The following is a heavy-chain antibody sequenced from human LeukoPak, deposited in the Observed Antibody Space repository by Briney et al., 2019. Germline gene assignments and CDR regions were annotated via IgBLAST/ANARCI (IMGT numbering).Heavy chain of an antibody. CDR2: ISGSGGST. J-gene: IGHJ6*02. Sequence: GGSLRLSCAASGFTFSSYAMSWVRQAPGKGLEWVSAISGSGGSTYYADSVKGRFTISRDNSKNTLYLQMNSLRAEDTAVYYCAKDLGGYGSGSYYMYYYGMDVWGQGTTVTVSS. CDR3: AKDLGGYGSGSYYMYYYGMDV. V-gene: IGHV3-23*01. D-gene: IGHD3-10*01. CDR1: GFTFSSYA.